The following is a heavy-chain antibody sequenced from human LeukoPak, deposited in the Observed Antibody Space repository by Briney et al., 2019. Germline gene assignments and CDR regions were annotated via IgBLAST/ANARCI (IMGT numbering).Heavy chain of an antibody. CDR1: GFTFSSYA. CDR2: ISGSGGST. V-gene: IGHV3-23*01. Sequence: GGSLRLSCAASGFTFSSYAMSWVRQAPGKGLEWVSAISGSGGSTYYADSVKGRFTISRDNSKNTLYLQMNGLRAEDTAVYYCATDSEVRSSWYYFDYWGQGTPVTVSS. J-gene: IGHJ4*02. D-gene: IGHD6-13*01. CDR3: ATDSEVRSSWYYFDY.